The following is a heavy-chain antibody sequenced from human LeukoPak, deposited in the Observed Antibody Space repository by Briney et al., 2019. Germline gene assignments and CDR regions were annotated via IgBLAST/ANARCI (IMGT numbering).Heavy chain of an antibody. CDR2: IYTSGST. D-gene: IGHD2-15*01. V-gene: IGHV4-4*07. Sequence: SETLSLTCTVSGGYISSYYWSWIRQPAGKGLEWIGSIYTSGSTNYNPSLKSRVTMSVDTSKNQFSLKLSSVTAADTAVYYCARVSRCSGGSCYAWFDPWGQGTLVTVSS. CDR1: GGYISSYY. CDR3: ARVSRCSGGSCYAWFDP. J-gene: IGHJ5*02.